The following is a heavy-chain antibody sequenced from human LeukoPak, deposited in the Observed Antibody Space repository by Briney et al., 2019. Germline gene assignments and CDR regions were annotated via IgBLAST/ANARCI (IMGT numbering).Heavy chain of an antibody. Sequence: GESLRLSCAASGFTFSSYAMSWVRQAPGKGLEWVSAISGSGGSTYYADSVKGRFTISRDNSKNTLYLQMNSLRAEDTAVYYCAKDMRITMVRGAVFDYWGQGTLVTVSS. V-gene: IGHV3-23*01. J-gene: IGHJ4*02. CDR1: GFTFSSYA. CDR2: ISGSGGST. D-gene: IGHD3-10*01. CDR3: AKDMRITMVRGAVFDY.